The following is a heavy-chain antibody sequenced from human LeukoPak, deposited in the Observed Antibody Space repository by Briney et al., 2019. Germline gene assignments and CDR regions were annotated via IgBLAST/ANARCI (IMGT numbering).Heavy chain of an antibody. V-gene: IGHV3-30*03. CDR3: VRDPSGSGFAFDS. Sequence: GGSLRLSCAASGFTFSSYWMSWVRQAPGKGLEWVAVISYDGSNKYYADSVKGRFTISRDNSEDTLYLQMNSLRAEDTAVYYSVRDPSGSGFAFDSWGQGALVTVSS. CDR1: GFTFSSYW. J-gene: IGHJ4*02. D-gene: IGHD1-1*01. CDR2: ISYDGSNK.